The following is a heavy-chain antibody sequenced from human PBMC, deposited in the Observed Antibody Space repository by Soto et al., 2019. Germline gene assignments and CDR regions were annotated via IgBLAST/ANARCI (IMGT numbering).Heavy chain of an antibody. Sequence: EVQVLESGGGLVQPGGSLRLSCEGSGFTVSSHAMTWIRQAPGKGPEWVSTVTADGGTYYADSVKGRFAMSRDTSENILYLQMNRLGAEDTAAYYCAPHVSCSGGSCQYDAFAIRGQGTMVTVSS. D-gene: IGHD2-15*01. CDR2: VTADGGT. V-gene: IGHV3-23*01. CDR1: GFTVSSHA. CDR3: APHVSCSGGSCQYDAFAI. J-gene: IGHJ3*02.